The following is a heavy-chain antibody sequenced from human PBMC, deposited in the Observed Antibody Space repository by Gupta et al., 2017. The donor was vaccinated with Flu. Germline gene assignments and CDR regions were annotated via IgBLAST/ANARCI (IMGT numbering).Heavy chain of an antibody. CDR3: ARRRSVVIKAQFDY. CDR2: VDYGEST. V-gene: IGHV4-39*01. D-gene: IGHD3-16*02. J-gene: IGHJ4*02. Sequence: QPPGKGLECVGSVDYGESTHYNTSLESRIIMTTDTSRSRFFLSLGSVTAADTAVYCCARRRSVVIKAQFDYWGQGILVTVSS.